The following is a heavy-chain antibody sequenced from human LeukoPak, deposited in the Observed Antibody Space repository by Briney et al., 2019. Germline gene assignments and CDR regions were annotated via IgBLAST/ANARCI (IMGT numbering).Heavy chain of an antibody. CDR2: IYYSGNT. CDR1: GGSISSSSYY. D-gene: IGHD1-7*01. V-gene: IGHV4-39*01. Sequence: SETLSLTCTVSGGSISSSSYYWGWIRQPPGRGLERIGSIYYSGNTYYNPSLKSRVAISVDTSKKQFSLKLRSVTAADTAVYFCARGLRAGGNYHLDYWGQGTLVTVSS. CDR3: ARGLRAGGNYHLDY. J-gene: IGHJ4*02.